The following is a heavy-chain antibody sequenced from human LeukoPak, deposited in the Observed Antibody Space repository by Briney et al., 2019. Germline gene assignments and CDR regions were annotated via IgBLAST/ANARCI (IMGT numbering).Heavy chain of an antibody. J-gene: IGHJ4*02. CDR2: LSWNSGNI. CDR1: GFTFDNYA. D-gene: IGHD3-10*01. V-gene: IGHV3-9*01. CDR3: AKDGGVISLAYYFDY. Sequence: GRSLRLSCAASGFTFDNYAMHWVRQAPGKGLEWVSGLSWNSGNIGYADSVKGRFTNSRDNAKNSLYLQMNSLRAEDTALYYCAKDGGVISLAYYFDYWGQGTLVTVSS.